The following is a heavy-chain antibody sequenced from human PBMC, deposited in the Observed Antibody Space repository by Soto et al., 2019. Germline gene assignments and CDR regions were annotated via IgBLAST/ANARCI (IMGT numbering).Heavy chain of an antibody. CDR1: GGSISGYY. Sequence: PSETLSLTCAVWGGSISGYYWCWIRQPPGKGLEWNGEINHSGSTNYNPSLKSRVTISVDTSKNQFSLKLSSVTAADTAVYYCARGRVRDDYVWANYRSNFDYWGQGTLVTVSS. CDR3: ARGRVRDDYVWANYRSNFDY. D-gene: IGHD3-16*02. CDR2: INHSGST. J-gene: IGHJ4*02. V-gene: IGHV4-34*01.